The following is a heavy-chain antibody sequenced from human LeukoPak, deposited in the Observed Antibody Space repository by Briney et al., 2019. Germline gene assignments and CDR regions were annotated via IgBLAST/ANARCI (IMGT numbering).Heavy chain of an antibody. D-gene: IGHD1/OR15-1a*01. Sequence: SAPTLVNPTQTLTLTCTCSGFSPSTGGVGVGWIRQPPGKALEWLALIYWDDDKRYSPSLQNRLTITKDTSKNQVVLTLTNVDPVDTATYYCAHEHRGPGYYFDFWGQGTLVTVSS. CDR2: IYWDDDK. J-gene: IGHJ4*02. CDR1: GFSPSTGGVG. CDR3: AHEHRGPGYYFDF. V-gene: IGHV2-5*02.